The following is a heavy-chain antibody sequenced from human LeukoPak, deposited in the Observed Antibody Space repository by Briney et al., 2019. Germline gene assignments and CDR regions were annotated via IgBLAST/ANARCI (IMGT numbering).Heavy chain of an antibody. CDR1: GYTFTSYG. CDR2: ISAYNGNT. V-gene: IGHV1-18*01. CDR3: AKDPAYSALYYFDY. J-gene: IGHJ4*02. D-gene: IGHD1-26*01. Sequence: GASVKVSCKASGYTFTSYGISWVRQAPGQGLEWMGWISAYNGNTNYAQKLQGRVTMTTDTSTSTAYMELRSLRSDDTAVYYCAKDPAYSALYYFDYWGQGTLVTVSS.